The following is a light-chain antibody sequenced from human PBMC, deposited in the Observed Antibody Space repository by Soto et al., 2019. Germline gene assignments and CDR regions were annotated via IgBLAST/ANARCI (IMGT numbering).Light chain of an antibody. J-gene: IGKJ1*01. V-gene: IGKV3-20*01. Sequence: EIALTQSPCTLSLSPGERVTLSCWASQRISNSYLAWYQQRNGQAPRLLIFDASNRATGIPDRFSGSGYGTDFNLTISSLETEDSAVYCCQQYGSSPRTFGQGTKVDIK. CDR3: QQYGSSPRT. CDR1: QRISNSY. CDR2: DAS.